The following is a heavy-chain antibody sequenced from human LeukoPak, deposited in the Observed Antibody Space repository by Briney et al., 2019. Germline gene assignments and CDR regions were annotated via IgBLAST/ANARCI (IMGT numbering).Heavy chain of an antibody. V-gene: IGHV3-74*01. CDR3: ATRTGQLDY. Sequence: GGSLRLSCAASGCTFSSYWMHWVRQAPGKGLVWVSRINSDGSSTSYAASVKGRFTISRDNAKNALYLQMNSLRAEDTAVYYCATRTGQLDYWGQGTLVTVSS. CDR1: GCTFSSYW. J-gene: IGHJ4*02. CDR2: INSDGSST. D-gene: IGHD7-27*01.